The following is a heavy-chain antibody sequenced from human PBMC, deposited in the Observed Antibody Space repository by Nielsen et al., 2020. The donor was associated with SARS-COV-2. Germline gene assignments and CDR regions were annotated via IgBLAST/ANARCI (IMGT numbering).Heavy chain of an antibody. CDR1: GFTFGDYA. CDR2: ITSRASGGTS. CDR3: ARVRSLRLLEWSPGSMDF. V-gene: IGHV3-49*03. J-gene: IGHJ6*02. D-gene: IGHD3-3*01. Sequence: GESLKISCTVSGFTFGDYAMSWFRQGPGKGLEWVGFITSRASGGTSQYAASVKGRFTISRDDSKSITYLQMNSLRGDDTAVYYCARVRSLRLLEWSPGSMDFWGQGTTVTVSS.